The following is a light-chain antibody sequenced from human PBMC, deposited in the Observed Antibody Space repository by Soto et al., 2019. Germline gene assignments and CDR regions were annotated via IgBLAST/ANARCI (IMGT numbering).Light chain of an antibody. CDR1: SSDVGGYNL. J-gene: IGLJ2*01. V-gene: IGLV2-14*01. CDR2: AVS. CDR3: SSYTRSTTGVV. Sequence: QSALTQPASVSGSPGQSITISCTGTSSDVGGYNLVSWYQQHPGKAPKLMIYAVSYRPSGISNRFSGSKSGNTASLTISGLQAEDEAHYYCSSYTRSTTGVVFGGGTKLTVL.